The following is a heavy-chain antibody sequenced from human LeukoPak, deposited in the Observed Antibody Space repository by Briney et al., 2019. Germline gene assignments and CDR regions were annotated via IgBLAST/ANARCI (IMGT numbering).Heavy chain of an antibody. Sequence: GGSLRLSCAASGFTFDDYAMHWVRQAPGKGLEWVSGISWNSGSIGYADSVKGRFTISRDNAKNSLYRQMNSLRAEDTALYYCAKGFSSGSYFLNWFDPWGQGTLVTVSS. CDR2: ISWNSGSI. CDR1: GFTFDDYA. D-gene: IGHD3-10*01. J-gene: IGHJ5*02. V-gene: IGHV3-9*01. CDR3: AKGFSSGSYFLNWFDP.